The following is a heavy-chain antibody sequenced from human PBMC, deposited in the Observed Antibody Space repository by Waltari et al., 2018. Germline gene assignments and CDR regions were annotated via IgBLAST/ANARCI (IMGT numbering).Heavy chain of an antibody. Sequence: EVQLLESGGGLVQPGGSLRLSCAASGFTFGSYAMSWVRQIPGKGLEGVSSISGGGTGTYYADSVKGRFTISRDNSKNTLSLQMNSLRAEDTALYYCATFKGEHWGQGTLVTVSS. V-gene: IGHV3-23*01. D-gene: IGHD2-21*01. CDR3: ATFKGEH. CDR2: ISGGGTGT. CDR1: GFTFGSYA. J-gene: IGHJ4*02.